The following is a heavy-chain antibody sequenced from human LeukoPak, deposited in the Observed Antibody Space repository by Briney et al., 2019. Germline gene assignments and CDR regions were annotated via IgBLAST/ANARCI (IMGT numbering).Heavy chain of an antibody. CDR3: ARSPVVIASYYYYYMDV. J-gene: IGHJ6*03. Sequence: AGKVTCKASAGTFSSYAISWVRQAPAQGLERMGGIIPIFGTANYAQKFQGRVTITADESTSTAYMELSSLRSEDTAVYYCARSPVVIASYYYYYMDVWGKGTTVTVSS. CDR1: AGTFSSYA. CDR2: IIPIFGTA. V-gene: IGHV1-69*13. D-gene: IGHD2-21*01.